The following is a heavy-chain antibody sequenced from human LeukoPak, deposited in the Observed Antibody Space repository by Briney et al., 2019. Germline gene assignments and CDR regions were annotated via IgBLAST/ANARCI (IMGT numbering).Heavy chain of an antibody. CDR1: GGSISSYY. V-gene: IGHV4-4*07. J-gene: IGHJ5*02. CDR2: IYTSGST. CDR3: AGFNYYGSGSYNPYNWFDP. D-gene: IGHD3-10*01. Sequence: PSETLSLTCTVSGGSISSYYWSWIRQPAGKGLEWIGRIYTSGSTNYNPSLKSRVTMSVDTSKNQFSLKLSSVTAADTAVYYCAGFNYYGSGSYNPYNWFDPWGQGTLVTVSS.